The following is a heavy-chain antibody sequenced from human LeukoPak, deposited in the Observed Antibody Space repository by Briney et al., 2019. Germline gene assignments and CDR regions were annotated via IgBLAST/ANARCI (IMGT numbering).Heavy chain of an antibody. V-gene: IGHV4-30-2*01. D-gene: IGHD6-6*01. CDR1: GGSISSGHYS. J-gene: IGHJ3*02. CDR3: ARSSHAFDI. CDR2: IYHSGRT. Sequence: SETLSLTCAVSGGSISSGHYSWNWIRQPPGKGPEWIGYIYHSGRTYYKPTLKSRVTISVDRSKNQFSLKLNSVTAADTALYYCARSSHAFDIWGQGTMVTVSS.